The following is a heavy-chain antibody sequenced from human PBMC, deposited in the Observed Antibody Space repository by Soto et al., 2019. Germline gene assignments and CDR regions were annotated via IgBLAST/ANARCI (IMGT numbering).Heavy chain of an antibody. D-gene: IGHD3-3*01. CDR3: AVDCITISGVVIYDNDYYYMDV. J-gene: IGHJ6*03. CDR1: GYTFTSYG. CDR2: ISAYNGNT. Sequence: ASVKVSCKASGYTFTSYGISWVRQAPGQGLEWMGWISAYNGNTNYAQKLQGRVPMTTDTSTSTAYMELRSLRSDDTAVYYCAVDCITISGVVIYDNDYYYMDVWGKGTTVTVSS. V-gene: IGHV1-18*01.